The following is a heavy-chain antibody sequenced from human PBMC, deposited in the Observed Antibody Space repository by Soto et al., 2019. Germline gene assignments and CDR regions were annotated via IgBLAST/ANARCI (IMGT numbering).Heavy chain of an antibody. CDR2: ISYDGSNK. V-gene: IGHV3-30*18. CDR3: AKDLYYSSSWFPNYYYGMDV. Sequence: PGGSLSLSCAASGFTFSSYGMHWVRQAPGKGLEWVAVISYDGSNKYYADSVKGRFTISRDNSKNTLYLQMNSLRAEDTAVYYCAKDLYYSSSWFPNYYYGMDVWGQGTTVTVSS. D-gene: IGHD6-13*01. CDR1: GFTFSSYG. J-gene: IGHJ6*02.